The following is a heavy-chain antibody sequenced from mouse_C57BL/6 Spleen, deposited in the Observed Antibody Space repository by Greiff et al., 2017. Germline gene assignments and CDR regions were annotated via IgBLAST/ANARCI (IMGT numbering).Heavy chain of an antibody. J-gene: IGHJ3*01. D-gene: IGHD1-1*01. CDR3: ARSGSSYWFAY. V-gene: IGHV1-42*01. CDR2: INPSTGGT. CDR1: GYSFTGYY. Sequence: EVQLQQSGPELVKPGASVKISCKASGYSFTGYYMNWVKQSPEKSLEWIGEINPSTGGTTYNQKFKAKATLTVDKSSSTAYMQRKSLTSEDSAVYYCARSGSSYWFAYWGQGTLVTVSA.